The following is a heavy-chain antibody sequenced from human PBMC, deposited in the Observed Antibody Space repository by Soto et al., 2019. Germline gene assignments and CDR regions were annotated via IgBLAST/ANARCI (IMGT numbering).Heavy chain of an antibody. CDR2: ISGGGDTI. J-gene: IGHJ3*02. Sequence: GGSLRLSCAGSGFIFSPYDMNWVRQAPGKGLEWVSYISGGGDTIYYGDSVKGRFTMSRDNAKNSLYLQVNSLRGEDTAVYYCARSKYGDYSNAFDIWGQGTMVTVSS. D-gene: IGHD4-17*01. CDR1: GFIFSPYD. CDR3: ARSKYGDYSNAFDI. V-gene: IGHV3-48*03.